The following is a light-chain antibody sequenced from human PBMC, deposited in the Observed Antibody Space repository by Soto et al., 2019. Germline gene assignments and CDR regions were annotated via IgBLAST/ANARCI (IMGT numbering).Light chain of an antibody. Sequence: QSVLTQPPSASGSLGQSVTISCTGTSGDVGHYNYVSWYQQQPGKAPKLMIYEVTNRPSGVPDRFSGSKSGNTASLTVSGLQSEDEADYYCSSYVDSFSVIFGGGTKLTVL. CDR2: EVT. CDR3: SSYVDSFSVI. CDR1: SGDVGHYNY. V-gene: IGLV2-8*01. J-gene: IGLJ2*01.